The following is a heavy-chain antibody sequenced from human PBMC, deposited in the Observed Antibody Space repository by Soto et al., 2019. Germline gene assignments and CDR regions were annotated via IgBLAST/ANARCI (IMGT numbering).Heavy chain of an antibody. CDR2: IFHSGNT. V-gene: IGHV4-59*12. J-gene: IGHJ5*02. D-gene: IGHD3-16*01. CDR3: AKEGLFDFGGWFDP. CDR1: GGPIINYY. Sequence: SETLSLTCTVFGGPIINYYWSWIRQPPGKGLEWIGNIFHSGNTNYNPSLKSRVTILVDTSKNQFSLKLTSVTAADTAVYYCAKEGLFDFGGWFDPWGEGHLVTVSS.